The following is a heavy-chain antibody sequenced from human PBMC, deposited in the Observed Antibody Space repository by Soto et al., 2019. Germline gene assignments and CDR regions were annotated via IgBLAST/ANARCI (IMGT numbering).Heavy chain of an antibody. CDR1: GYTFTSYG. CDR2: ISAYNGNT. J-gene: IGHJ4*02. D-gene: IGHD3-22*01. Sequence: ASVKVSCKASGYTFTSYGISWVRQAPGQGLEWMGWISAYNGNTNYAQKFQGRVTMTRDTSTSTVYMELSSLRSEDTAVYYCARDFSYYYDSSGYQGFDYWGQGTLVTVSS. V-gene: IGHV1-18*01. CDR3: ARDFSYYYDSSGYQGFDY.